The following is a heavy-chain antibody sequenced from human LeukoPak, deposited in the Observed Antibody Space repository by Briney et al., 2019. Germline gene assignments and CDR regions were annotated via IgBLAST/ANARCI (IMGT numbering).Heavy chain of an antibody. V-gene: IGHV3-30*02. CDR3: AKDRYGSGGSCYYDAFDI. Sequence: GGSLRLSCAASGFTFSSYGMHWVRQAPGKGLEWVAVIWYDGGKKYYADSVKGRFTIARDNSKNTLYLQMNSLRAEDTAMYYCAKDRYGSGGSCYYDAFDIWGQGTMVTVSS. D-gene: IGHD2-15*01. CDR2: IWYDGGKK. J-gene: IGHJ3*02. CDR1: GFTFSSYG.